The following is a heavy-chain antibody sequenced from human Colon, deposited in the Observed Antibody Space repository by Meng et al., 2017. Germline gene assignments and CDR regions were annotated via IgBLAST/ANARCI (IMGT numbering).Heavy chain of an antibody. J-gene: IGHJ4*02. Sequence: QRRESGPGRCTPSGTLSLTCAVSGGSINIGVWWSWVRQAPGKGLEWIGEIHSYGSTNYNPSLKSRVTITGDWSKNQFSLNLNSVTAADTALYYCVRQGMTSYSWGYWGQGTLVTVSS. V-gene: IGHV4-4*02. CDR3: VRQGMTSYSWGY. D-gene: IGHD3-9*01. CDR1: GGSINIGVW. CDR2: IHSYGST.